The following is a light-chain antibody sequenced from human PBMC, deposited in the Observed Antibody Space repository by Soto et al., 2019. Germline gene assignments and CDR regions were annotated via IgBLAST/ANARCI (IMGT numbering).Light chain of an antibody. CDR1: QSVSSS. Sequence: EIVMTQSPATLSVSPGDRATLSCRASQSVSSSLAWYQQKPGQAPRLLIYGASTRATGIPARFSGSGSGTEFTLTITILQSEDFVVYYCQQYKNWPPEYTFGQGTKLEI. CDR2: GAS. J-gene: IGKJ2*01. V-gene: IGKV3-15*01. CDR3: QQYKNWPPEYT.